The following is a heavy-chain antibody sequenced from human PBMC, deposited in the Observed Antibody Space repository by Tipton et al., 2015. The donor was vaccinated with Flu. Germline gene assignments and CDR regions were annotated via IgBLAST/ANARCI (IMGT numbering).Heavy chain of an antibody. V-gene: IGHV4-39*07. CDR1: GGSISSSRYY. D-gene: IGHD6-6*01. CDR3: AREGRREQLALDY. CDR2: IYHSGTA. Sequence: TLSLTCTVSGGSISSSRYYRGWIRQPPGKGLEWIGSIYHSGTAYYNPSLKSRVTISVDTSKNQFSLKLSSVTAADTAVYYCAREGRREQLALDYWGQGTLVTVSS. J-gene: IGHJ4*02.